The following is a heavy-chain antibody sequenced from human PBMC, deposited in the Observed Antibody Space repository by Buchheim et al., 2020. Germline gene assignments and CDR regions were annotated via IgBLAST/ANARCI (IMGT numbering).Heavy chain of an antibody. V-gene: IGHV3-48*03. CDR3: AGKSRDKLGTLDY. J-gene: IGHJ4*02. Sequence: EVQLVESGGRLVQPGGSLRLSCAASGFTFSNYEMSWVRQAPGKGLEWISYISSSDFTIYYADSVKGRFIISRDNAKTSVHMQMNSLRAEDTAVYYCAGKSRDKLGTLDYWGQGTL. CDR1: GFTFSNYE. D-gene: IGHD7-27*01. CDR2: ISSSDFTI.